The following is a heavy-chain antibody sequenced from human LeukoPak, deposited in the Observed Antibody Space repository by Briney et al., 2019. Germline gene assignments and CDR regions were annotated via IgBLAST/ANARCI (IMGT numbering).Heavy chain of an antibody. J-gene: IGHJ4*02. V-gene: IGHV4-34*01. CDR2: INHSGST. Sequence: SETLSLTWAVYGGSFSGYYWSWIRQPPGKGLEWIGEINHSGSTNYNPSLKSRVTISVDTSKNQFSLKLSSVTAADTAVYYCARVRRPYYYGSGSYYGVYFDYWGQGTLVTVSS. D-gene: IGHD3-10*01. CDR3: ARVRRPYYYGSGSYYGVYFDY. CDR1: GGSFSGYY.